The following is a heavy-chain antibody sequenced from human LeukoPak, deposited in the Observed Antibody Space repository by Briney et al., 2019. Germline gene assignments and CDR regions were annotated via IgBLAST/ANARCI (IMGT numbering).Heavy chain of an antibody. D-gene: IGHD3-22*01. J-gene: IGHJ4*02. CDR2: IYHSGST. Sequence: PSQTLSLTCAVSGGSISSGGYSWSWIRQPPGKGLEWIGYIYHSGSTYYNPSLKSRVTISVDRSKNQFSLKLSSVTAADTAVYYCAREAGSSGYYDYWGQGTLVTVSS. V-gene: IGHV4-30-2*01. CDR1: GGSISSGGYS. CDR3: AREAGSSGYYDY.